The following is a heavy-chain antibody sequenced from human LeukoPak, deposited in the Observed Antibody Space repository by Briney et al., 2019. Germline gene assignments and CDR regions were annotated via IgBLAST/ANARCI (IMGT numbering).Heavy chain of an antibody. Sequence: VASVKVSCTASGYTLTSYDINWVRQATGQGLEWMGWMNPNSGRTGYAQNFQGRITITRNTSISTAYMELSSLRSEDTAVYYCTRETSSRYFDYWGQGTLVTVSS. J-gene: IGHJ4*02. CDR2: MNPNSGRT. V-gene: IGHV1-8*01. CDR1: GYTLTSYD. CDR3: TRETSSRYFDY.